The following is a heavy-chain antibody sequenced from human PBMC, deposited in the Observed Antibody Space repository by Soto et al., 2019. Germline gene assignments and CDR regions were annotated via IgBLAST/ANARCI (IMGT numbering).Heavy chain of an antibody. J-gene: IGHJ4*02. D-gene: IGHD2-15*01. CDR1: GFTVSSNY. V-gene: IGHV3-53*01. CDR3: ARGRLISLYYFDY. CDR2: IYSGGDT. Sequence: GGSLRLSCAASGFTVSSNYMSWVSKATGKGLEWVSTIYSGGDTYYAGSVKGRFTISRENAKNTLYLQMNSLRAEDTAVYYCARGRLISLYYFDYWGQGTLVTVSS.